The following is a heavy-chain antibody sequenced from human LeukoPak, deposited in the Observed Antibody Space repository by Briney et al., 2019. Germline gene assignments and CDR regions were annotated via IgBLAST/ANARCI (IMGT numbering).Heavy chain of an antibody. CDR2: ISEDGRHK. CDR1: GFTFSGYE. D-gene: IGHD6-13*01. V-gene: IGHV3-30*18. Sequence: GGSLRLSCAASGFTFSGYEIHWVRQAPGKGLEWVAVISEDGRHKNYADSVKGRFTISRDNSNNTLYLQMNSLRAEDTGVYYCAKDRETTASGTFDYWGQGTLVTVSS. J-gene: IGHJ4*02. CDR3: AKDRETTASGTFDY.